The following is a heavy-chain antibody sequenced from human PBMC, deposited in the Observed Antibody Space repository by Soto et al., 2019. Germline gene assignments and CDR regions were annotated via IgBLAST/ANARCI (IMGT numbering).Heavy chain of an antibody. D-gene: IGHD6-6*01. CDR2: ISISSSYI. CDR3: ARDRYSSSSARYYNGMDV. V-gene: IGHV3-21*01. Sequence: EVQLVESGGGLVKPGGSLRLSCAASGFTFSSYSMNWVRQAPGKGLEWVSSISISSSYIYYADSVKGRFTISRDNAKNSLFLHMNSLRDEDTAVYYCARDRYSSSSARYYNGMDVWGQGTTVTVSS. J-gene: IGHJ6*02. CDR1: GFTFSSYS.